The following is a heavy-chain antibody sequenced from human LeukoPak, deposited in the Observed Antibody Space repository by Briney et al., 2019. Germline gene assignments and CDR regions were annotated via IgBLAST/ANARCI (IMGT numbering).Heavy chain of an antibody. Sequence: GGSLRLSCAASGFTFDDYGMSWVRQAPGKGLEWVSGINWNGGSTGYADSVKGRFTTSRDNAKNSLYLQMNSLRAEDTALYHCASGVGATTLAVDYWGQGTLVTVSS. CDR2: INWNGGST. CDR3: ASGVGATTLAVDY. D-gene: IGHD1-26*01. CDR1: GFTFDDYG. J-gene: IGHJ4*02. V-gene: IGHV3-20*01.